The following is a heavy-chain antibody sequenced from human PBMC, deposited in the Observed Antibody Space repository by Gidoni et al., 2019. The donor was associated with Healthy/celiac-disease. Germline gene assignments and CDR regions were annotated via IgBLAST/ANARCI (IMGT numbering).Heavy chain of an antibody. J-gene: IGHJ4*02. D-gene: IGHD3-3*01. Sequence: QLQLQESGPGLVKPSETLSLTCTVSGGSISSSSYYWGWIRQPPGKGLEWIGSIYYSGSTYYNPSLKSRVTISVDTSKNQFSLKLSSVTAADTAVYYCARRGYYDFWSGYNTSGDYWGQGTLVTVSS. V-gene: IGHV4-39*01. CDR1: GGSISSSSYY. CDR2: IYYSGST. CDR3: ARRGYYDFWSGYNTSGDY.